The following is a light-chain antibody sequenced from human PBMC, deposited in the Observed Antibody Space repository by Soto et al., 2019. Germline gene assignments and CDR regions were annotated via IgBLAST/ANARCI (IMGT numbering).Light chain of an antibody. CDR2: LNSDGSH. CDR1: SGHSSYA. V-gene: IGLV4-69*01. J-gene: IGLJ2*01. Sequence: QLVLTQSPSASASLGASVKLTCTLSSGHSSYAIAWHQQQPEKGPQFLVKLNSDGSHTKGDGIPDRFSGSTSGAERYLTISSLQSEDEADYFCQTWGTDIVVFGGGTKLTVL. CDR3: QTWGTDIVV.